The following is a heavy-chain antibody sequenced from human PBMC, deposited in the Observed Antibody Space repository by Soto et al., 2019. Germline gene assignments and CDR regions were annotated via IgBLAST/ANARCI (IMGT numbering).Heavy chain of an antibody. J-gene: IGHJ4*02. CDR2: IKNKPDGGTT. CDR1: GFTFSNAW. V-gene: IGHV3-15*01. Sequence: LRLSCAASGFTFSNAWMSWVRQAPGKGLEWVGRIKNKPDGGTTDYAAPVKGRFTISRDDSKNTLFLQMNSLNTEDTAVYYCTTDDPINKNWGRGTLVTVSS. CDR3: TTDDPINKN.